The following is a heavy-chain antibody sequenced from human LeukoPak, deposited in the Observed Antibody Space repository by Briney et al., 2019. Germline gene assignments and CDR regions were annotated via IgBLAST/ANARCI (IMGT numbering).Heavy chain of an antibody. CDR2: FYRSGNT. D-gene: IGHD6-19*01. CDR3: ARGPYSSGWYSFDY. CDR1: GGSISNYY. V-gene: IGHV4-4*07. J-gene: IGHJ4*02. Sequence: SETLSLTCTVSGGSISNYYWSWLRQPAGRGLEGIGRFYRSGNTNYKPSLKSRFTMSVDTSKNQFSLKLTSVTAADTAFYYCARGPYSSGWYSFDYWGQGTLVTVSS.